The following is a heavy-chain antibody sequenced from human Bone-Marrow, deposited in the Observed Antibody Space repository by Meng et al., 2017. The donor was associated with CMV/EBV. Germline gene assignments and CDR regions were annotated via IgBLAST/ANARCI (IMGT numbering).Heavy chain of an antibody. J-gene: IGHJ5*02. CDR2: IRYDGSNK. V-gene: IGHV3-30*02. CDR3: AKESSGWGYNWFDP. CDR1: GFTFSRYG. D-gene: IGHD6-19*01. Sequence: GGSLRLSCAASGFTFSRYGMPWVRQAPGKGLEWVAFIRYDGSNKYYADSVKGRFTISRDNSKNTLYLQMNSLRAEDTAVYYCAKESSGWGYNWFDPWGQGTLVTVSS.